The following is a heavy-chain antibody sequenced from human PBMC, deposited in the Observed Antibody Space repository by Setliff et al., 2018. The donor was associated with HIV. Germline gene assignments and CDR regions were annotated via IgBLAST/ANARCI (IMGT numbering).Heavy chain of an antibody. J-gene: IGHJ4*02. CDR2: IKWNGGST. D-gene: IGHD3-9*01. CDR3: AREMDEYSSGWDYDILTANLGFDY. CDR1: GFTFDNYG. Sequence: GGSLRLSCAASGFTFDNYGMSWVRQVPGKGLEWVSGIKWNGGSTGYGDSVKGRFTISRDNAKKSLYLQMNSLRAEDTALYHCAREMDEYSSGWDYDILTANLGFDYWGQGTLVTVSS. V-gene: IGHV3-20*01.